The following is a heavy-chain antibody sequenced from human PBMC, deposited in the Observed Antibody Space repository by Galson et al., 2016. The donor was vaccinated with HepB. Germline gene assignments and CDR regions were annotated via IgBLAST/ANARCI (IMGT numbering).Heavy chain of an antibody. CDR2: IDREGHTK. D-gene: IGHD1-1*01. J-gene: IGHJ4*02. CDR3: AIGATGATWRN. V-gene: IGHV3-23*03. Sequence: SLRLSCAVSGHSFKGYCVSWVRKAPGKGLQWVSDIDREGHTKHHADSVKGRFTMSRDNSQDTVYLEMKSVRAEDTAIYYCAIGATGATWRNWGQGTLVTVSS. CDR1: GHSFKGYC.